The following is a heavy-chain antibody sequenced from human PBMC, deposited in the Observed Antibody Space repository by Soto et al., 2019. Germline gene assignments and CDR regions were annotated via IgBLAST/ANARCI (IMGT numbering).Heavy chain of an antibody. CDR3: ARGGKIGLVQAPYSPYGIDY. CDR1: GYTFTSYD. J-gene: IGHJ4*02. D-gene: IGHD6-6*01. Sequence: QVQLEQSGAEVKKPGASVKVSCKASGYTFTSYDINWVRQATGQGLEWMGWMNPNSGNTGYAQKFQGRVTMTRNTSISTAYMELSSLRSEDTAVYYCARGGKIGLVQAPYSPYGIDYWGQGTLVTVSS. V-gene: IGHV1-8*01. CDR2: MNPNSGNT.